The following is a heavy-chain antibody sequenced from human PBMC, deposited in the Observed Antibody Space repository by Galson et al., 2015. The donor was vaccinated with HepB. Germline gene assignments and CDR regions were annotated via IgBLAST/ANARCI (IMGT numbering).Heavy chain of an antibody. CDR3: ARDVGRYSSSWYHVDY. V-gene: IGHV4-4*07. CDR1: AGSISSYY. CDR2: IYTSGST. D-gene: IGHD6-13*01. J-gene: IGHJ4*02. Sequence: SETLSLTCTVSAGSISSYYWSWIRHPAGKGLEWIGRIYTSGSTNYNPSLKSRVTMSVDTSKNQLSLKLSSVTAADTAVYYCARDVGRYSSSWYHVDYWGQGTLVTVSS.